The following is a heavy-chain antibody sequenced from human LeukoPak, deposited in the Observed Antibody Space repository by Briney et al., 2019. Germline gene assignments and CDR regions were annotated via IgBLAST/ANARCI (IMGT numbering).Heavy chain of an antibody. CDR2: ISYDGSNK. V-gene: IGHV3-30*18. J-gene: IGHJ5*02. CDR1: GFTFSSYW. Sequence: PGGSLRLSCAASGFTFSSYWMHWVRQAPGKGLEWVAVISYDGSNKYYADSVKGRFTISRDNSKNTLYLQMNSLRAGDTAVYYCAKDLLEGSSWWNGFDPWGQGTLVTVSS. CDR3: AKDLLEGSSWWNGFDP. D-gene: IGHD6-13*01.